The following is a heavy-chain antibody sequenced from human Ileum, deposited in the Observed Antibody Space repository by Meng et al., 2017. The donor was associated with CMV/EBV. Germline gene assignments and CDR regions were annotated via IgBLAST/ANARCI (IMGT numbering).Heavy chain of an antibody. CDR1: GFTFSSYW. J-gene: IGHJ4*02. CDR3: VRPKYGSMNLDS. CDR2: IDGDGTTT. V-gene: IGHV3-74*01. D-gene: IGHD6-13*01. Sequence: GESLKISCEASGFTFSSYWIHWVRQAPGKRPVWVSRIDGDGTTTNYAYFVQRRFTISRDNARNTAFLQMHSLGAEDTAVYYCVRPKYGSMNLDSWGQGALVTVSS.